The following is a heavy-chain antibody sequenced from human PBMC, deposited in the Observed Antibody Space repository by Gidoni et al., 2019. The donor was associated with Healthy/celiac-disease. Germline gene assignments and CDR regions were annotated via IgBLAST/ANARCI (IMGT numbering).Heavy chain of an antibody. CDR1: GFTFSSYS. CDR3: ARDRGEDLELLD. J-gene: IGHJ4*02. V-gene: IGHV3-21*01. CDR2: ISSSSSYI. Sequence: EVQLVEYGGGLVKPGRSLRRSCAASGFTFSSYSMNWVRQAPGKGLEWVSAISSSSSYIYYADSVKGRFTISRDNAKNSLYLQMNSLRAEDTAVYYCARDRGEDLELLDWGQGTLVTVSS. D-gene: IGHD1-7*01.